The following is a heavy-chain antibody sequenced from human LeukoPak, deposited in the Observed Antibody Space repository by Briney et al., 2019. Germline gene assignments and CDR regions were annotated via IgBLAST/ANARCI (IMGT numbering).Heavy chain of an antibody. V-gene: IGHV4-38-2*02. Sequence: SETLSLTCTVSGYSISSGYYWGWIRQPPGKGLEWIGSIYHSGSTYCNPSLKSRVTISVDTSKNHFSLKLNSVTAADTALYYCARDIGKWTHDVFHIWGQGTVVTVSS. J-gene: IGHJ3*02. D-gene: IGHD3/OR15-3a*01. CDR3: ARDIGKWTHDVFHI. CDR2: IYHSGST. CDR1: GYSISSGYY.